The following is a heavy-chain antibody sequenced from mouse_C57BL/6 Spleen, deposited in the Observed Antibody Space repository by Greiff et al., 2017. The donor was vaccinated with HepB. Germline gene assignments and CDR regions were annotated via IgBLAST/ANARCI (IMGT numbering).Heavy chain of an antibody. V-gene: IGHV1-55*01. CDR2: IYPGSGST. D-gene: IGHD2-3*01. CDR3: ARLGYDGYGFAY. J-gene: IGHJ3*01. CDR1: GYTFTSYW. Sequence: QVHVKQPGAELVKPGASVKMSCKASGYTFTSYWITWVKQRPGQGLEWIGDIYPGSGSTNYNEKFKSKATLTVDTSSSTAYMQLSSLTSEDSAVYYCARLGYDGYGFAYWGQGTLVTVSA.